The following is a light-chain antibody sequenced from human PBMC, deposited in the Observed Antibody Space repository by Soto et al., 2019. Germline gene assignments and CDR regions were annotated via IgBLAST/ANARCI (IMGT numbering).Light chain of an antibody. J-gene: IGKJ1*01. CDR1: QTVSGC. CDR3: QQSSEATWT. V-gene: IGKV1-39*01. CDR2: ATS. Sequence: DIQMTQSPSTLSLSVGERVTISCRASQTVSGCLAWYQQKPGQAPKLLIYATSTLPSGIPSRFSGSGSGTEFTLTISSLQSEDFATYYCQQSSEATWTFGQGTKVDNK.